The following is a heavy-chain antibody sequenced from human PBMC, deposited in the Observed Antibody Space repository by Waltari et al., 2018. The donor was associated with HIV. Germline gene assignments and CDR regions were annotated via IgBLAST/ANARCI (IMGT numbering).Heavy chain of an antibody. D-gene: IGHD2-2*01. Sequence: QVQLVQSGAEVKKPGASVKVSCKASGYTFTGYYMHWGRQAPGQGLEWMRGITPNSGATNYAQKFQGRVTMTRDASISTAYMELNSLRSHDTAVYYCARPLPYCSTSSCPYFDPWGQGTLVTVSS. V-gene: IGHV1-2*02. CDR2: ITPNSGAT. J-gene: IGHJ5*02. CDR1: GYTFTGYY. CDR3: ARPLPYCSTSSCPYFDP.